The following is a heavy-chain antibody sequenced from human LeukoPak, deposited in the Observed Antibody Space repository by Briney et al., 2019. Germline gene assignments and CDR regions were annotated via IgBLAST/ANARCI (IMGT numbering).Heavy chain of an antibody. D-gene: IGHD2-15*01. CDR3: ARRGARDCSGGSCYWVGVDY. J-gene: IGHJ4*02. CDR1: GYSFTSYW. CDR2: IYPGYSDT. Sequence: GESLKISCKGSGYSFTSYWIGWVRQMPGKGLEWMGIIYPGYSDTRYSPSFQGQVTISADKSISTAYLQRSSLKASDTAMYYCARRGARDCSGGSCYWVGVDYWGQGTLVTVSS. V-gene: IGHV5-51*01.